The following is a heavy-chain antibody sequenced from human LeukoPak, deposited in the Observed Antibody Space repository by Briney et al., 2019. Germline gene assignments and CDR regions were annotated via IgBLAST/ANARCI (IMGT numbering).Heavy chain of an antibody. V-gene: IGHV5-51*01. D-gene: IGHD3-10*01. Sequence: ESLKISCKGSGYSFTIYWIGWMRQMPGKGLEWMRIIYPGDSDTRYSPSFQGHVTISADKSISTAYLQWSSLKASDTAMYYCAKLYGSGSPNWFDPWGQGTLVTVSS. CDR3: AKLYGSGSPNWFDP. J-gene: IGHJ5*02. CDR2: IYPGDSDT. CDR1: GYSFTIYW.